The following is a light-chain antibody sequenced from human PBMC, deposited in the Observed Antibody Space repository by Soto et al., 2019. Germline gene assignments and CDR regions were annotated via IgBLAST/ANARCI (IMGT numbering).Light chain of an antibody. CDR3: QQYIDSPRT. V-gene: IGKV3-20*01. CDR2: GVY. J-gene: IGKJ1*01. Sequence: EIILQQSPGTLDLSPGDGATLSCRASQTVNRNYLAWFHQRPCQPPRLLIYGVYNRASGVTDRFSGDGSGTEVTLTCGRLDPDDSGVYNCQQYIDSPRTFGQGTRVYFK. CDR1: QTVNRNY.